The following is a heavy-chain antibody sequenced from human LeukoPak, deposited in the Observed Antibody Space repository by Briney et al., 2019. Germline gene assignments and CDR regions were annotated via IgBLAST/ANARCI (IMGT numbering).Heavy chain of an antibody. V-gene: IGHV3-30*04. D-gene: IGHD5-18*01. J-gene: IGHJ4*02. CDR2: ISYDGYNK. CDR1: GFTFSSYA. CDR3: ARDLYSYGYYFDY. Sequence: GGSLRLSCAASGFTFSSYAMHWVRQAPGKGLEWVAVISYDGYNKYYADSVKGRFTISRDNSKNTLYLQMNSLRAEDTAVYYCARDLYSYGYYFDYWGQGTLVTVSS.